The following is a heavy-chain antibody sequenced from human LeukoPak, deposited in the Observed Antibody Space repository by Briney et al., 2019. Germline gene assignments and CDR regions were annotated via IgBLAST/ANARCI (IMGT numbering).Heavy chain of an antibody. J-gene: IGHJ3*02. D-gene: IGHD3-22*01. V-gene: IGHV3-11*05. CDR3: ARDVTMIVVVGAFDI. CDR1: GFTFSDYY. Sequence: PGGSLRLSCAASGFTFSDYYMSWIRQAPGKGLEWISYISNSHTYSNYADSVKGRFTISRDNAKNSLYLQMDSLRAEDAAVYYCARDVTMIVVVGAFDIWGQGTVVTVSS. CDR2: ISNSHTYS.